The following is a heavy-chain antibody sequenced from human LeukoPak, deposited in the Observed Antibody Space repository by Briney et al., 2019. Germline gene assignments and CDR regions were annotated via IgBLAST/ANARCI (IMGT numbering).Heavy chain of an antibody. CDR2: TNAGNGNT. Sequence: GASVKVSCKASGYTFTSYAMHWVRQAPGQRLEWMGWTNAGNGNTKYSQKFQGRVTITRDTSASTAYMELSSLRSEDTSVYYCARDGSSGWSWFDPWGQGTLVTVSS. V-gene: IGHV1-3*01. CDR3: ARDGSSGWSWFDP. CDR1: GYTFTSYA. J-gene: IGHJ5*02. D-gene: IGHD6-19*01.